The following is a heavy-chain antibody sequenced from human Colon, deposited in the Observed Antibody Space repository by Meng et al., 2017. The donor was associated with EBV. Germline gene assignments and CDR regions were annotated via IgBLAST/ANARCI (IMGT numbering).Heavy chain of an antibody. V-gene: IGHV4-39*07. D-gene: IGHD2-21*02. CDR3: ARGDLDGDCYYCLDF. Sequence: LQPREQGPGMGKPSETLSPTFRVYSDSVRNKNKYWGWIRQPPGKGLEWIGNIYYSGRTNYNPSLTSRVAISVDTSKNQFSLRLNSVTAADSAIYSCARGDLDGDCYYCLDFWGQGALVTVSS. CDR2: IYYSGRT. CDR1: SDSVRNKNKY. J-gene: IGHJ4*02.